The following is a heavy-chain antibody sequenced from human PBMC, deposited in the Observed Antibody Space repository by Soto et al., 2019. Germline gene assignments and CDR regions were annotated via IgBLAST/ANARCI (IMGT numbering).Heavy chain of an antibody. CDR2: INPNNGGT. CDR3: ARVHYDSVPADF. CDR1: GFVFIDYY. Sequence: SVKVSCPASGFVFIDYYMRCVRQAPRQGLEWMGWINPNNGGTNYAQKFQGRVTMTRDTSITTAFMELSRLQSDDTAVYYCARVHYDSVPADFWGQGTRVTVSS. V-gene: IGHV1-2*02. D-gene: IGHD3-22*01. J-gene: IGHJ4*02.